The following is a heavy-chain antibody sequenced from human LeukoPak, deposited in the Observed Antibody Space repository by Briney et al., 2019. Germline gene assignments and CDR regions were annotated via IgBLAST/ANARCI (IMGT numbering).Heavy chain of an antibody. CDR3: ARDFQTGANDWHFDL. CDR2: INPDSGDT. V-gene: IGHV1-2*02. Sequence: VASVKVSCKAFGYTFTDDYIHWMRQAPGQGLDWLGWINPDSGDTMYSQKFEGRVTMTRDTSTNTAHMELSSLKFDDTAIYYCARDFQTGANDWHFDLWGRGTLVTVSS. CDR1: GYTFTDDY. J-gene: IGHJ2*01. D-gene: IGHD2-8*02.